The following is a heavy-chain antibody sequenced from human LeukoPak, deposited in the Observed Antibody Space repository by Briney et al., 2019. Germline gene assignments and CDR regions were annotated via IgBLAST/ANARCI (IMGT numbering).Heavy chain of an antibody. CDR2: ISRSGTTI. J-gene: IGHJ4*02. CDR1: GFTFSSYE. CDR3: ARVLPHSDPLDY. V-gene: IGHV3-48*03. D-gene: IGHD2-15*01. Sequence: PGGSLRLSCAASGFTFSSYEMNWVRQAPGRGLEWVSFISRSGTTIYYAGSVKGRFTISRDNAKNSLYLQMNSLRAEDTAVYYCARVLPHSDPLDYWGQGTLVTVSS.